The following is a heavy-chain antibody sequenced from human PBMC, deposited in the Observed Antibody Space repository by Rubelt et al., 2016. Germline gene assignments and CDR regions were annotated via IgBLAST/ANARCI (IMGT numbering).Heavy chain of an antibody. D-gene: IGHD1-1*01. CDR2: ISTSGSTI. V-gene: IGHV3-48*01. J-gene: IGHJ4*02. Sequence: SFSMSWVRQVPGKGLEWVSWISTSGSTIFYADSVKGRFTISRDNARDNAKSSLYLQMDSLRADDTAVYYCAREERGGTGTTFYFDYWGQGTLVTVSS. CDR3: AREERGGTGTTFYFDY. CDR1: SFS.